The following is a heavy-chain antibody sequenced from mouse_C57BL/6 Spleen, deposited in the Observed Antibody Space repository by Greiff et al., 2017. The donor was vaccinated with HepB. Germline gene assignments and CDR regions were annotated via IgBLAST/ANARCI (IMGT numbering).Heavy chain of an antibody. J-gene: IGHJ4*01. D-gene: IGHD1-1*01. CDR1: GFTFSSYT. CDR3: ARWCYDDGAGILLAMDD. Sequence: EVHLVESGGGLVKPGGSLKLSCAASGFTFSSYTMSWVRQTPEKRLEWVATISGGGGNTYYPDSVKGRFTISRDNAKNTLYLQMSSLRSEDTALYYCARWCYDDGAGILLAMDDWGQGTSVTVSS. CDR2: ISGGGGNT. V-gene: IGHV5-9*01.